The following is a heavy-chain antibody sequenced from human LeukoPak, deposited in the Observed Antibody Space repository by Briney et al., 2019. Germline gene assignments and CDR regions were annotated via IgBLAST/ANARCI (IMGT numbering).Heavy chain of an antibody. D-gene: IGHD4-17*01. Sequence: GGSLRLSCAASGFTFSSYALHWVRQAPGKGLEWVEVISYDGSNKYHADSVKGRFTISRDNSKNTLYLQMNSLRAEDTAVYYCARKRGADYGDYPEYFQHWGQGTLVTVSS. CDR1: GFTFSSYA. V-gene: IGHV3-30-3*01. CDR3: ARKRGADYGDYPEYFQH. CDR2: ISYDGSNK. J-gene: IGHJ1*01.